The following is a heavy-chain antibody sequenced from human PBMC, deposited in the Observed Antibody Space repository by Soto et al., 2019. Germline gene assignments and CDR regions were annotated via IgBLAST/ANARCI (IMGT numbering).Heavy chain of an antibody. CDR3: ARGELVYSSSSYYHYIDV. D-gene: IGHD6-6*01. CDR2: INHSGSI. V-gene: IGHV4-34*01. CDR1: GGSFSGYY. J-gene: IGHJ6*03. Sequence: QVQLQQWGAGLLKPSETLSLTCAVYGGSFSGYYWSWIRQPPGKGLEWIGEINHSGSINYNPSLKRRVSISVDTSKNQFALKRSSVTAADTAMYYCARGELVYSSSSYYHYIDVWGKGTTVTVSS.